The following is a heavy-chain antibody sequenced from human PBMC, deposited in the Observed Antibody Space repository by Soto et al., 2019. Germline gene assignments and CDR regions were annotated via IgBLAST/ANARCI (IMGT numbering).Heavy chain of an antibody. Sequence: SETLSLPRTVSGGSISSSSYYWGWIRQPPGKGLEWIGSIYYSGSTYYNPSLKSRVTISVDTSTNQFSLKLSSGTAAHTPVYYWARLEWALGFQHGGQCTVVTVAS. D-gene: IGHD1-1*01. CDR3: ARLEWALGFQH. V-gene: IGHV4-39*07. CDR2: IYYSGST. CDR1: GGSISSSSYY. J-gene: IGHJ1*01.